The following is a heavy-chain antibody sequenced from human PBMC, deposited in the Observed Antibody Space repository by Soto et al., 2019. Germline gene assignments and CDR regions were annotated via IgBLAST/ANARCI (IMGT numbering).Heavy chain of an antibody. CDR3: ARDGADYLQLKYYFDY. CDR1: GFTFSSDG. D-gene: IGHD4-17*01. CDR2: IWYDASHR. Sequence: QVQLVESGGGVVRPWRSLRLSCAASGFTFSSDGMHWVRQAPGKGLEGVAVIWYDASHRYYAASVKGRFTISRDNFKNTVYLQMNSLRAEDTAVYYCARDGADYLQLKYYFDYWGQGTLVTVSS. V-gene: IGHV3-33*01. J-gene: IGHJ4*02.